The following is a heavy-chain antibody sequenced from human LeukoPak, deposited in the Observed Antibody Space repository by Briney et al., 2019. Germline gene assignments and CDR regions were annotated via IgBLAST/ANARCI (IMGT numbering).Heavy chain of an antibody. Sequence: PGRSLRLSCVASGITFDDYAMHWVRQAPGKGLEWVSGISWNSGSIGYADSVKGRFTISRDNAKNSLYLQMNSLRAEDTAVYYCAKASTVTTMGGGYWGQGTLVTVSS. CDR3: AKASTVTTMGGGY. J-gene: IGHJ4*02. V-gene: IGHV3-9*01. CDR2: ISWNSGSI. CDR1: GITFDDYA. D-gene: IGHD4-11*01.